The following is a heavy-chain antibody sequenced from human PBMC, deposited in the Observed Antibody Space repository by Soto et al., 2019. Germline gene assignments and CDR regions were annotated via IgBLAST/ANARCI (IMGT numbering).Heavy chain of an antibody. CDR1: GYTFTSYG. CDR2: ISTYNGNT. CDR3: ANDHCTSGVCYVGY. Sequence: QVQLVQSGAEMKKPGASVKVSCKASGYTFTSYGISWVRQAPGQGLEWMGWISTYNGNTHYAQKLQGRVTMTTDTXXSTANMEPRSLRSDDTAVYYGANDHCTSGVCYVGYWGQGTLVTVSS. J-gene: IGHJ4*02. V-gene: IGHV1-18*01. D-gene: IGHD2-8*01.